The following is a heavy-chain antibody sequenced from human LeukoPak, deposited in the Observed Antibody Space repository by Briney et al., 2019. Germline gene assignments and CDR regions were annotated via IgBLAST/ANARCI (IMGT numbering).Heavy chain of an antibody. CDR2: ILTGNGNT. CDR3: ARAACTWSCFDY. V-gene: IGHV1-3*04. Sequence: GASVKVSCKASGYTFTSYAIQWVRQAPGQRLEWMGWILTGNGNTKYSQKFQDRVTITRDTSASTVYMELSSLRSEDTAVYYCARAACTWSCFDYWGQGILVTVSS. J-gene: IGHJ4*02. CDR1: GYTFTSYA. D-gene: IGHD2-2*01.